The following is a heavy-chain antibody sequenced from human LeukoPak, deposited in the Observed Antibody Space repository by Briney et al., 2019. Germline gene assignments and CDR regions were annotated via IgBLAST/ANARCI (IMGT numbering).Heavy chain of an antibody. CDR1: GGSISSYY. J-gene: IGHJ4*02. CDR3: VREAHSSSYFDY. CDR2: IYYSGST. D-gene: IGHD6-6*01. V-gene: IGHV4-59*01. Sequence: SETLSLTCTVSGGSISSYYWSWIRQPPGKGLEWIGYIYYSGSTNYNPSLKSRVTISVDTSKNQFSLKLSSVTAADTAVYYCVREAHSSSYFDYWGQGTLVTVSS.